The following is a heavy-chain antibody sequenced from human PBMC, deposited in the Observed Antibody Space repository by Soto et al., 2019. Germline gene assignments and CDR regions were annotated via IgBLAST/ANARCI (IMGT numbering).Heavy chain of an antibody. J-gene: IGHJ5*02. Sequence: ASVKVSCKASGGTFSSYAISWVRQAPGQGLGWMGGIIPIFGTANYAQKFQGRVTITADESTSTAYMELSSLRSEDTAVYYCARDVIQDSSAPLNWFDPWGQGTLVTVSS. CDR2: IIPIFGTA. CDR1: GGTFSSYA. CDR3: ARDVIQDSSAPLNWFDP. D-gene: IGHD3-22*01. V-gene: IGHV1-69*13.